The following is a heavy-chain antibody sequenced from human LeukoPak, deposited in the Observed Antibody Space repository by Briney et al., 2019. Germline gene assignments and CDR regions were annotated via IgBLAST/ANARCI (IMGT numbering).Heavy chain of an antibody. J-gene: IGHJ4*02. CDR1: GYTLTELS. Sequence: GASVKVSCKVSGYTLTELSMHWVRQAPGKGLEWMGGFDPDDGETPLFAQKFQGRVSMTEDTSTDTAYMELSSLSSEDTAVYYCATGTIYCSSCSGDYWGQGTQVTVSS. CDR3: ATGTIYCSSCSGDY. D-gene: IGHD2-2*01. CDR2: FDPDDGET. V-gene: IGHV1-24*01.